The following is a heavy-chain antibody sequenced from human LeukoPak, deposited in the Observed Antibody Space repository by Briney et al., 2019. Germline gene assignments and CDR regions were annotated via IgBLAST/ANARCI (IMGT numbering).Heavy chain of an antibody. V-gene: IGHV3-74*01. D-gene: IGHD3-10*01. Sequence: GGSLRLSCAASGFTFSNYWVHWVRQAPGMGLVWVSRINRDGSTTNYADSVKGRFTVSRDNAKNTLNLQMNSLRAEDTAVYYCARDRKSGESSEIDFWGQGTLVTVSS. CDR2: INRDGSTT. CDR3: ARDRKSGESSEIDF. CDR1: GFTFSNYW. J-gene: IGHJ4*02.